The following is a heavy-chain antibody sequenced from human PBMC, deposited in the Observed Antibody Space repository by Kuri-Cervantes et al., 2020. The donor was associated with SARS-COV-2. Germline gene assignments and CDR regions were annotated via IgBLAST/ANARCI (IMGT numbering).Heavy chain of an antibody. CDR3: ARATRGRDSHGLDYYGMDV. D-gene: IGHD3-16*01. V-gene: IGHV4-39*07. Sequence: GSLRLSCTVSGGSISSSSYYWGWIRQPPGQGLEWIGEINHSGSTNYNPSLKSRVTISVDTSKNQFSLKLSSVTAADTAVYYCARATRGRDSHGLDYYGMDVWGQGTTVTVSS. CDR1: GGSISSSSYY. J-gene: IGHJ6*02. CDR2: INHSGST.